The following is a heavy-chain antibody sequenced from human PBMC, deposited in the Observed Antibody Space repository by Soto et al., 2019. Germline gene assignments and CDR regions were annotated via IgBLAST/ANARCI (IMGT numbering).Heavy chain of an antibody. CDR2: IYSDGTT. CDR3: SRVGCSNSKCYTRGMDV. Sequence: SETLSLTCTVSGGSISGYYWSWVRQPAGKGLEWVGRIYSDGTTNYSPSLKSRVTMSLDTSKDQFSLHLNSVTTADTAVYYCSRVGCSNSKCYTRGMDVWGQGTTVTVSS. J-gene: IGHJ6*02. V-gene: IGHV4-4*07. D-gene: IGHD2-2*01. CDR1: GGSISGYY.